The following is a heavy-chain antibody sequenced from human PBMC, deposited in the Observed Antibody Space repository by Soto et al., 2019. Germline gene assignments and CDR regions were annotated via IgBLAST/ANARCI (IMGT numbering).Heavy chain of an antibody. J-gene: IGHJ4*02. CDR3: ARDTLSRYYDSSGYLPRL. CDR1: GGTFSSYA. D-gene: IGHD3-22*01. CDR2: IIPIFGTA. V-gene: IGHV1-69*13. Sequence: ASVKVSCKASGGTFSSYAISWVRQAPGQGLEWMGGIIPIFGTANYAQKFQGRVTITADESTSTAYMELSSLRSEDTAVYYCARDTLSRYYDSSGYLPRLWGQGTLVTVSS.